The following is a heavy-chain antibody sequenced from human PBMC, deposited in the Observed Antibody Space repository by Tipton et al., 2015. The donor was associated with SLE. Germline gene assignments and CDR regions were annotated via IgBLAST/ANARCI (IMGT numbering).Heavy chain of an antibody. CDR2: ISGSSGST. J-gene: IGHJ3*02. CDR1: GFTFTSYA. Sequence: SLRLSCAASGFTFTSYAMSWVRQVPGKGLEWVSAISGSSGSTYFGDSVKGRFTISRGNSKNTLYLQMNSLRAEDTAVYYCAKDTSYRRQQLVLDAFDIWGQGTMVTVSS. V-gene: IGHV3-23*01. CDR3: AKDTSYRRQQLVLDAFDI. D-gene: IGHD6-13*01.